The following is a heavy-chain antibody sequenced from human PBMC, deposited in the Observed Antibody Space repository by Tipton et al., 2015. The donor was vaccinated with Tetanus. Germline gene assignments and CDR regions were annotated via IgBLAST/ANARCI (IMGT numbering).Heavy chain of an antibody. V-gene: IGHV4-61*01. CDR2: IYYSGST. CDR1: GGSVSSGSYY. J-gene: IGHJ4*02. Sequence: TLSLTCTVSGGSVSSGSYYWSWIRQPPGKGLEWIGYIYYSGSTNYNPSLKSRLSISLNTSHNRISLKLSSVTAADTAVYYCARVGLHVVAGTGQYYFDYWGRGTLVTVSS. CDR3: ARVGLHVVAGTGQYYFDY. D-gene: IGHD6-19*01.